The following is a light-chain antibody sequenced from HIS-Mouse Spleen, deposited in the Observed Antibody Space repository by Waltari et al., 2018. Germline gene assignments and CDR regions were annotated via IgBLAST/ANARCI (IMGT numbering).Light chain of an antibody. Sequence: QSALTQPRSVSGSPGQSVTISCTGTSSDVGGYNYVSWYQQHPGKAPTPMIYDVSKRPYGVPDRFSGAKSGNTASLTISVLQAEDEADYYCCSYAGSYTWVFGGGTKLTVL. CDR3: CSYAGSYTWV. CDR2: DVS. V-gene: IGLV2-11*01. J-gene: IGLJ3*02. CDR1: SSDVGGYNY.